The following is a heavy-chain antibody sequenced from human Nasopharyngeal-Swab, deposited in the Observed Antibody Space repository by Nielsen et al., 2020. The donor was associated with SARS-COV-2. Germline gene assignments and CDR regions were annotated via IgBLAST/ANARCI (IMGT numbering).Heavy chain of an antibody. D-gene: IGHD3-22*01. CDR2: ISSSGSTI. V-gene: IGHV3-11*01. J-gene: IGHJ5*02. Sequence: GGSLRLSCAASGFTFSDYYMSWIRQAPGKGLEWVSYISSSGSTIYYADSVKGRFTISRDNAKNSLYLQMNSLRAEDTAVYYCARTYYYDSSGYYYVWFDPWGQGTLVTSPQ. CDR3: ARTYYYDSSGYYYVWFDP. CDR1: GFTFSDYY.